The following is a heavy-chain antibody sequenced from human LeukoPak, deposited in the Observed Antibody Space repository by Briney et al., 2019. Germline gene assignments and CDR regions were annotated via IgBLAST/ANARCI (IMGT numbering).Heavy chain of an antibody. J-gene: IGHJ4*02. V-gene: IGHV1-2*02. CDR2: INPNSGGT. D-gene: IGHD3-16*01. CDR3: ARAGSYLGKIDY. Sequence: EASVKVSCKASGYTFTGYYMHWVRQAPGQGLEWMGWINPNSGGTNYAQKLQGRVTMTTDTSTSTAYMELRSLRSDDTAVYYCARAGSYLGKIDYWGQGTLVTVSS. CDR1: GYTFTGYY.